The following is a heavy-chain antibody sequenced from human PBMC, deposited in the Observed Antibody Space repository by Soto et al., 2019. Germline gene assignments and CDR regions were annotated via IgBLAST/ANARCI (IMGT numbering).Heavy chain of an antibody. J-gene: IGHJ3*02. CDR1: GFTFSSYG. CDR3: ARDPAVVPAAPRNAFDI. V-gene: IGHV3-33*01. CDR2: IWYDGSNK. Sequence: VQLVESGGGVVQPGRSLRLSCAASGFTFSSYGMHWVRQAPGKGLEWVAVIWYDGSNKYYADSVKGRFTISRDNSKNTLYLQMNSLRAEDTAVYYCARDPAVVPAAPRNAFDIWGQGTMVTVSS. D-gene: IGHD2-2*01.